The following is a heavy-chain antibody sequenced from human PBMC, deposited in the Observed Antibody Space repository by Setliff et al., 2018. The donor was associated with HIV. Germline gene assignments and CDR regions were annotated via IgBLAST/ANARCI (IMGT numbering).Heavy chain of an antibody. J-gene: IGHJ4*01. D-gene: IGHD5-18*01. CDR3: ARTRGYSYGTLAGFDY. V-gene: IGHV4-59*13. CDR2: VYYTGST. CDR1: GGFIGTYY. Sequence: PSETLSLTCTVSGGFIGTYYWSWIRQSPGKGLEWIGSVYYTGSTNYNPSLKSRVAMSVDTSKQFSLEVSSVTAADTAVYYCARTRGYSYGTLAGFDYWGRGSLVTVSS.